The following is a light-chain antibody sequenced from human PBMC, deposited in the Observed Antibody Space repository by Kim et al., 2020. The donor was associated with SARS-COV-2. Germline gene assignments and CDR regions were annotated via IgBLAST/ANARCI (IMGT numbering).Light chain of an antibody. Sequence: VSPGQTATITCPGDKLGDKFSCWYQQKPGQSPVLLIYEDVKRPSGIPGRFSGSNSGNTATLTISGTQAMDEADYYCQAWDSSTVVFGGGTQLTVL. V-gene: IGLV3-1*01. CDR3: QAWDSSTVV. CDR1: KLGDKF. J-gene: IGLJ2*01. CDR2: EDV.